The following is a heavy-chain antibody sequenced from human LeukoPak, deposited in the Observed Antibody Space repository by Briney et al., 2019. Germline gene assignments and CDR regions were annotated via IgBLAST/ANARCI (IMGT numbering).Heavy chain of an antibody. CDR1: GYTFTYG. CDR2: INPTNGKT. CDR3: ARDGYFDY. V-gene: IGHV1-18*01. J-gene: IGHJ4*02. Sequence: ASVKVSCKGSGYTFTYGVGWVRQAPGQGLEWMGWINPTNGKTNYAQKLQGRVTMTTDTSTSTAYMELRSLRSDDTAVYYCARDGYFDYWGQGTLVTVSS.